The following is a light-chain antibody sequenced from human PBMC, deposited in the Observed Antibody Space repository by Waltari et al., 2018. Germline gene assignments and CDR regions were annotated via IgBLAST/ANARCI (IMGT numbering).Light chain of an antibody. J-gene: IGLJ3*02. V-gene: IGLV7-43*01. CDR2: STS. CDR3: LLYHSGAQLWV. Sequence: QTVVTQEPSLTVSPGGTVTLTCASSTGAVTSGYFPIWFQQKPGQAPRPLIYSTSNKHSWTPARFSGSLLGDKAALTLSAVQPEDEDEYYCLLYHSGAQLWVFGGGTKLTVL. CDR1: TGAVTSGYF.